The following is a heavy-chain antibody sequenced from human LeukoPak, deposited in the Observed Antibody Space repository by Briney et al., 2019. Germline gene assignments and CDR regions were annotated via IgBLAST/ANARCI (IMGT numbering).Heavy chain of an antibody. CDR1: GFTFSSYG. Sequence: GRSLRLSCAASGFTFSSYGMHWVRQAPGKGLEWVAVISYDGSNKYYADSVKGRFTISRDNSKNTLYLQMNSLRAEDTAVYYSAKPQPQQPLFDYWGQGALVTVSS. J-gene: IGHJ4*02. CDR3: AKPQPQQPLFDY. V-gene: IGHV3-30*18. D-gene: IGHD2-2*01. CDR2: ISYDGSNK.